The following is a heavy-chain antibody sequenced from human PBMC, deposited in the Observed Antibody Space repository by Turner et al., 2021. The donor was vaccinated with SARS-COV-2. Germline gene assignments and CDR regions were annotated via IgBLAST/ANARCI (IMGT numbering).Heavy chain of an antibody. CDR3: ARAKFYYYDSSGYQYYFDY. V-gene: IGHV1-69*04. Sequence: QVQLVQSGAEVKKPGSSVKVSCKASGGTFSSYAIKWVRQAPGQGLEWMGRIIPILGIANYAQKFQGRVTITANKSTSTAYMELSSLRSEDTAVYYCARAKFYYYDSSGYQYYFDYWGQGTLVTVSS. CDR1: GGTFSSYA. CDR2: IIPILGIA. D-gene: IGHD3-22*01. J-gene: IGHJ4*02.